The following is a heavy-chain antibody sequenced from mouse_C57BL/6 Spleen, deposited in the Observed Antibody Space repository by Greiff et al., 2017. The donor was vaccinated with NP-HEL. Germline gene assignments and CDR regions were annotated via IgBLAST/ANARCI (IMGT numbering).Heavy chain of an antibody. CDR3: ARSEYYDGSSSFAY. Sequence: QVQLQQPGAELVMPGASVKLSCKASGYTFTSYWMHWVKQRPGQGLEWIGEIDPSDSYTNYNQKFKGKSTLTVDKSSSAAYMQLRSLTSEDSAVYYCARSEYYDGSSSFAYWGQGTLVTVAA. D-gene: IGHD1-1*01. CDR2: IDPSDSYT. CDR1: GYTFTSYW. V-gene: IGHV1-69*01. J-gene: IGHJ3*01.